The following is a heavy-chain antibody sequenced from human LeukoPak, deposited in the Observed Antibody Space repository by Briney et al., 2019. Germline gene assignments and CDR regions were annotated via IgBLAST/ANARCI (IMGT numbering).Heavy chain of an antibody. CDR1: GDSISSYY. J-gene: IGHJ4*01. Sequence: SSETLSLTCTVSGDSISSYYWTWVRPPPGKGLEWIGYIYYSGTTNYNPSLKSRVTISIDTSSNQFSRKLSSVTAADTAVYYCASGRPLGFDYWGQGTLVTVSS. D-gene: IGHD1-26*01. V-gene: IGHV4-59*01. CDR3: ASGRPLGFDY. CDR2: IYYSGTT.